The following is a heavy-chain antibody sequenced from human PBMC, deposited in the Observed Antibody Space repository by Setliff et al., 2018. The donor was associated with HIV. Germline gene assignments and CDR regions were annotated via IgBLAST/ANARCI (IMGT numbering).Heavy chain of an antibody. CDR3: ARDQSDWFY. J-gene: IGHJ4*02. Sequence: SETLSLTCTVSGVSISNYYWSWIRQPPGKGLEWIGYMYYSGNTNYNPSLKSRVTISVDTSKSQFSLKLNSVTAADTAVYYCARDQSDWFYWGQGTLVTVS. D-gene: IGHD3-3*01. V-gene: IGHV4-59*01. CDR1: GVSISNYY. CDR2: MYYSGNT.